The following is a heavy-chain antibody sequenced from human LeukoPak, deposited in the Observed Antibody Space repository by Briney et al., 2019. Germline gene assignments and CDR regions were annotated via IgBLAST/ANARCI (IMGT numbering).Heavy chain of an antibody. V-gene: IGHV3-30-3*01. Sequence: GGSLRLSCAVSGFTFSSYAMHWVRLAPGKGLEWVAVISYDGSNKYYADSVKGRFTISRDNSKNTLYLQMNSLRAEDTAVYYCARGRYYDILTGQPPFDYWGQGTLVTVSS. D-gene: IGHD3-9*01. J-gene: IGHJ4*02. CDR1: GFTFSSYA. CDR3: ARGRYYDILTGQPPFDY. CDR2: ISYDGSNK.